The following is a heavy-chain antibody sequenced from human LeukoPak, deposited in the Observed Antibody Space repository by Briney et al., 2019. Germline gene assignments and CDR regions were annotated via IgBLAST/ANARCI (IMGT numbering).Heavy chain of an antibody. CDR2: INSDGSST. V-gene: IGHV3-74*01. Sequence: GGSLRLSSAASGFTFSDYYMSWIRQAPGKGRGWVSRINSDGSSTSYADSVKGRFTISRDSAKNTLYLQMNSLRAEDTAVYYCARGGTYSYEQVGYWGQGTLVTVSS. J-gene: IGHJ4*02. CDR1: GFTFSDYY. CDR3: ARGGTYSYEQVGY. D-gene: IGHD1-7*01.